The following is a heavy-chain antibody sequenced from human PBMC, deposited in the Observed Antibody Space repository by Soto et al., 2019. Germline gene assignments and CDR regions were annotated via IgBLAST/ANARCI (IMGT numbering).Heavy chain of an antibody. CDR2: IKSKTDEETI. CDR3: ARVTYYYDSSGSWAYDAFDI. D-gene: IGHD3-22*01. J-gene: IGHJ3*02. V-gene: IGHV3-15*01. Sequence: PGGSLRLSCAASGFTFSKAWMNGFRQAPGKGLEWVGRIKSKTDEETIIYAAPMEGRFTISRDDSKNTLYLQMNSLKTEDTAVYYCARVTYYYDSSGSWAYDAFDIWGQGTMVTVSS. CDR1: GFTFSKAW.